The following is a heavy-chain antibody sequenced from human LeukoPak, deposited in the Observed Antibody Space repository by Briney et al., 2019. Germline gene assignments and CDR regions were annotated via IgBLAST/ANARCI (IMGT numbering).Heavy chain of an antibody. D-gene: IGHD1-26*01. CDR3: ARENSGSYYQFDC. CDR1: GFTFSSYS. V-gene: IGHV3-21*01. J-gene: IGHJ4*02. CDR2: ISSSTSYI. Sequence: GGSLRLSCAASGFTFSSYSMNWVRQAPGKGLEWVSSISSSTSYIYYADSVKGRFTISRDNAKNSLYLQMNSLRPEDTAVYYCARENSGSYYQFDCWGQGTLVTVSS.